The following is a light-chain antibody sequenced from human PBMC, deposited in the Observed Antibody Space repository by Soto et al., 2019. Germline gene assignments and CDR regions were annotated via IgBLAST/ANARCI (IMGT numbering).Light chain of an antibody. V-gene: IGKV3-20*01. CDR1: QSVSSIY. CDR3: QQDGSSPPGYT. J-gene: IGKJ2*01. CDR2: GAS. Sequence: EIVLTQSPGTLSLSPGERAPLSCRASQSVSSIYLAWYQQKPGQAPRLLIYGASSRATGIPDRFSGSGSGTDFTLTISRLEPEDFAVYSCQQDGSSPPGYTFGQGTKLEIK.